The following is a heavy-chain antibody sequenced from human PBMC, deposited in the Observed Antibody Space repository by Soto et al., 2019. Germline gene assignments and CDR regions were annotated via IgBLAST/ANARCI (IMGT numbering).Heavy chain of an antibody. CDR1: GFTFSSYG. V-gene: IGHV3-30*18. CDR3: AKDPYSSGWYANFDY. CDR2: ISYDGSNK. Sequence: PGGSLRLSCAASGFTFSSYGMHWVRQAPGKGLEWVAVISYDGSNKYYADSVKGRFTISRDNSKNTLYLQMNSLRAEDMAVYYCAKDPYSSGWYANFDYWGQGTLVTVSS. D-gene: IGHD6-19*01. J-gene: IGHJ4*02.